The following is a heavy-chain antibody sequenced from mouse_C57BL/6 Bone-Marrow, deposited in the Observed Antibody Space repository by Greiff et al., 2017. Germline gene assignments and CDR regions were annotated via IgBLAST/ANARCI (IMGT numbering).Heavy chain of an antibody. CDR2: ISDGGSYT. CDR1: GFTFSSYA. CDR3: AREGLRLFAY. Sequence: EVHLVESGGGLVKPGGSLKLSCAASGFTFSSYAMSWVRQTPEKRLEWVATISDGGSYTYYPDNVKGRFTISRDNAKNNLYLQMSHLKSEDTAMYYCAREGLRLFAYWGQGTLVTVSA. V-gene: IGHV5-4*01. J-gene: IGHJ3*01. D-gene: IGHD2-4*01.